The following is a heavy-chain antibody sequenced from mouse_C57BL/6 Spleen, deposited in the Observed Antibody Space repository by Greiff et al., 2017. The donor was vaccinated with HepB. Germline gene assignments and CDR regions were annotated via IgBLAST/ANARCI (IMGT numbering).Heavy chain of an antibody. CDR2: INPTYGTT. V-gene: IGHV1-39*01. CDR1: GYSFTDSN. D-gene: IGHD1-1*01. Sequence: EVQLQQSGPELVQPGASVKISCKASGYSFTDSNMHWVKQSHGKSLEWIGVINPTYGTTSYNQKFKGKATLTVDQSSSTAYLQLNSLTSEDSAVYYWSRCDYYGSSKYDYAMDDWGQGTSVTVSS. CDR3: SRCDYYGSSKYDYAMDD. J-gene: IGHJ4*01.